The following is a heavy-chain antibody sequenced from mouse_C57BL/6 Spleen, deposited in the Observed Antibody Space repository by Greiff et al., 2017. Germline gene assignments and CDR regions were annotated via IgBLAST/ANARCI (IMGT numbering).Heavy chain of an antibody. CDR2: INPNNGGT. CDR1: GYTFTDYN. V-gene: IGHV1-18*01. CDR3: ARRRINYYGSSYGYFDV. J-gene: IGHJ1*03. D-gene: IGHD1-1*01. Sequence: VQLKESGPELVKPGASVKIPCKASGYTFTDYNMDWVKQSPGKSLEWIGDINPNNGGTIYNQKFKGKATLTVDKSSSTAYMELRSLTSEDTAVYYCARRRINYYGSSYGYFDVWGTGTTVTVSS.